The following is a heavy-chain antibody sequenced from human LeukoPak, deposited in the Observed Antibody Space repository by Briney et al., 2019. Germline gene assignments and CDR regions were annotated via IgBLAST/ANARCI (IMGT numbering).Heavy chain of an antibody. CDR3: AKFLPTHIVVANYYFDY. Sequence: PGGSLRLSCAASGFTFSSYAMSWVRQAPGKGLEWVSSIGGSGGSTFYADCVKGRFTISRDNSKNTLYLQMNSLRAEDTAVYYCAKFLPTHIVVANYYFDYWGQGTLVTVSS. CDR1: GFTFSSYA. J-gene: IGHJ4*02. D-gene: IGHD2-21*01. V-gene: IGHV3-23*01. CDR2: IGGSGGST.